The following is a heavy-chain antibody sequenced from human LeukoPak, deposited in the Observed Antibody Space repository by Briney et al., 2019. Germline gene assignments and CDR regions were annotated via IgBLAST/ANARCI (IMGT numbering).Heavy chain of an antibody. CDR1: GFTFSSYG. Sequence: GGSLRLSCAASGFTFSSYGMHWVRQAPGKGLEWVAVISYDGRKEYYADSMKGRFTISRDNSKSTLNLQMNSLRDDDTAVYYCARVGLGYSYGSGIDCWGQGTLVTVSS. V-gene: IGHV3-30*03. CDR3: ARVGLGYSYGSGIDC. D-gene: IGHD5-18*01. CDR2: ISYDGRKE. J-gene: IGHJ4*02.